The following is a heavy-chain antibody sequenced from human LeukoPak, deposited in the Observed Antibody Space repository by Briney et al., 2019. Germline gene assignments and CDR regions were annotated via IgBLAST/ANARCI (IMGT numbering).Heavy chain of an antibody. CDR2: IKEDGSEK. D-gene: IGHD6-13*01. CDR3: ASRIAAAMFFDY. J-gene: IGHJ4*02. Sequence: GSLRLSCASSGFTFSRYWMIWVRQAPGKGLEWVANIKEDGSEKYYVDSVKGRFTISRDNAKNSLYLQMNSLRAEDTAVYYCASRIAAAMFFDYWGQGTLVTVSS. V-gene: IGHV3-7*02. CDR1: GFTFSRYW.